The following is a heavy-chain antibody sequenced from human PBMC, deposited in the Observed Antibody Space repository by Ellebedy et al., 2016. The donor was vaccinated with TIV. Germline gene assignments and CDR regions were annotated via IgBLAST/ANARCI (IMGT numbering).Heavy chain of an antibody. Sequence: SETLSLXXNISGGYLRTYYWSWIRQSPGKGLEWIGYIYYSGSTGYNPSLKSRVTISVDTSKNQFSLNLRSVTAADTALYFCARALAASGKVTYYYGMDVWGQGTTVTVPS. CDR3: ARALAASGKVTYYYGMDV. J-gene: IGHJ6*02. CDR2: IYYSGST. D-gene: IGHD6-13*01. CDR1: GGYLRTYY. V-gene: IGHV4-59*01.